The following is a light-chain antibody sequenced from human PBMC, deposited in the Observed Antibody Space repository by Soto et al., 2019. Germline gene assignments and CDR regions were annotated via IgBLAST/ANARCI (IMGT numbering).Light chain of an antibody. CDR2: GAS. V-gene: IGKV3-15*01. J-gene: IGKJ3*01. CDR3: QQYNNWPLF. Sequence: EIVMTQSPATLSVSPGERATLSCRASQSVSSNLAWYQQKPGQAPRLLIYGASTRATGIPARFSGSGSGTEFTLTISSLQAEDFAVYCCQQYNNWPLFFGPGTKVDIK. CDR1: QSVSSN.